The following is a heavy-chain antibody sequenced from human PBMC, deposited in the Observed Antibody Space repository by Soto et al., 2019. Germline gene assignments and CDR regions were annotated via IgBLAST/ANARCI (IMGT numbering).Heavy chain of an antibody. J-gene: IGHJ3*02. D-gene: IGHD3-3*01. CDR3: ARGYVGDYNFWSAYAFDI. CDR2: IHYSGST. Sequence: QVQLQESGPGLVKPSQTLSLTCTVSGGSISSGGYYWSWIRQHPGKGLEWIGYIHYSGSTYYNPSLKSRVTISVDTSKNQFSLKLSSVTAADTAVYYCARGYVGDYNFWSAYAFDIWGQGTMVTVSS. CDR1: GGSISSGGYY. V-gene: IGHV4-31*03.